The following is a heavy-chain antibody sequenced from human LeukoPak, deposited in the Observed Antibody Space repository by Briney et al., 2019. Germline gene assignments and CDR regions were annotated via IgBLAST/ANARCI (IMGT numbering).Heavy chain of an antibody. Sequence: ETLSLTCAVYGGSFSGYYWSWIRQPPGKGLEWIGEINHSGSTNYNPSLKSRVTISVDTSKNQFSLKLSSVTAADTAVYYCARELIGEAAAGTTWGQGTLVTVSS. V-gene: IGHV4-34*01. CDR2: INHSGST. CDR1: GGSFSGYY. J-gene: IGHJ4*02. CDR3: ARELIGEAAAGTT. D-gene: IGHD6-13*01.